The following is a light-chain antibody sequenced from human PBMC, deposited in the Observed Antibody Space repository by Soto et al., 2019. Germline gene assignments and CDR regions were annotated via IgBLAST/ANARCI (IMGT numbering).Light chain of an antibody. Sequence: DIQMTQSPSTLSASVGDRVTITCRASQSISSWLAWYQQKPGKAPKLLIYDASSLESGVPSRFSGSGSGTEFTLTISSLQPDDFATYYCQQINTFGQGTKVDIK. V-gene: IGKV1-5*01. CDR1: QSISSW. CDR3: QQINT. CDR2: DAS. J-gene: IGKJ1*01.